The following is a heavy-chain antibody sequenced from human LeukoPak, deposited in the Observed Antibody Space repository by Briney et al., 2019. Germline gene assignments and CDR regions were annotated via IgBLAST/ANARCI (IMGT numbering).Heavy chain of an antibody. J-gene: IGHJ3*02. V-gene: IGHV1-69*05. CDR3: GKRYCTVCLCYQVMGAVDI. D-gene: IGHD2-8*02. CDR1: GGTFSNYF. CDR2: IIPLYDTA. Sequence: SVKVSCKASGGTFSNYFMSWVRQAPGQGLECMGGIIPLYDTANYAQKFQGRVTITTDKSTSTAYMELSSLRSDDTAVYYCGKRYCTVCLCYQVMGAVDIWGQGTGVSVS.